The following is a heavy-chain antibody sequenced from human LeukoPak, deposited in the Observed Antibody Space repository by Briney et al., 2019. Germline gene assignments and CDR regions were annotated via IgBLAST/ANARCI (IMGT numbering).Heavy chain of an antibody. CDR3: ASGQALTGFRTFDY. Sequence: GGSLRLSCAASGFSVSSNYMSWVRQAPGKGLEWVAVISYDGSNKYYADSVKGRFTISRDNSKNTLYLQMNSLRAEDTAVYYCASGQALTGFRTFDYWGQGTLVTVSS. D-gene: IGHD3-9*01. V-gene: IGHV3-30-3*01. CDR1: GFSVSSNY. CDR2: ISYDGSNK. J-gene: IGHJ4*02.